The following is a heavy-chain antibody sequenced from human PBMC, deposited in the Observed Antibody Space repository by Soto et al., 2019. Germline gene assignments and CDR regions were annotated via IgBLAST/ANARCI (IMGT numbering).Heavy chain of an antibody. CDR3: ARHGSCSGGSCYASFDY. CDR1: GGSISRSY. J-gene: IGHJ4*02. V-gene: IGHV4-59*08. Sequence: SETLSLTCTVSGGSISRSYWSWIRQPPGKSLEWIGYIYYSGSTNYNPSLKSRVTISVDTSKNQFSLKLSSVIAADTAVYYCARHGSCSGGSCYASFDYWGQGALVTSPQ. D-gene: IGHD2-15*01. CDR2: IYYSGST.